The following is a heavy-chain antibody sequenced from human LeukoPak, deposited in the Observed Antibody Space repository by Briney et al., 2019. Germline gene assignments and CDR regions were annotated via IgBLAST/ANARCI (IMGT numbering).Heavy chain of an antibody. V-gene: IGHV3-7*01. Sequence: GGSLRLSCAASGFTFSSYWMTWVRQAPGKGLEWVANIDQYGSEKQYEDSVKGRFTISRDNAKNSLYLQMNSLRSEDTAVYFCARPDVPDYWGQGTLVTVSS. CDR1: GFTFSSYW. J-gene: IGHJ4*02. CDR3: ARPDVPDY. CDR2: IDQYGSEK. D-gene: IGHD2-2*01.